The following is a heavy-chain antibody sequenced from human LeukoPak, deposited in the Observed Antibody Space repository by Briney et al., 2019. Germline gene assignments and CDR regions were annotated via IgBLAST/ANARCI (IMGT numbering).Heavy chain of an antibody. D-gene: IGHD5-18*01. Sequence: PGRSLRLSCVASGFTFDDYAMHWVRQAPGKGLEWVSGISWNSGNIGYADSVKGRFTISRDNTKNSLYLQMNSLRAEDTALYYCARDKEKRGYSYELYYYYMDVWGKGTTVTVSS. V-gene: IGHV3-9*01. J-gene: IGHJ6*03. CDR1: GFTFDDYA. CDR2: ISWNSGNI. CDR3: ARDKEKRGYSYELYYYYMDV.